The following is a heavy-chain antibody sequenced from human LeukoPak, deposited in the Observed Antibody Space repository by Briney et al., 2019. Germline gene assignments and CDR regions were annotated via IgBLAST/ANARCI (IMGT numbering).Heavy chain of an antibody. V-gene: IGHV3-48*04. CDR1: GFTFSSYS. Sequence: QAGGSLRLSCAASGFTFSSYSMNWVRQAPGKGLEWVSYISSSSSTIYYADSVKGRFTISRDNAKNSLYLQMNSLRAEDTAVYYCARSRGRYSGSYSPQDYWGQGTLVTVSS. CDR3: ARSRGRYSGSYSPQDY. J-gene: IGHJ4*02. CDR2: ISSSSSTI. D-gene: IGHD1-26*01.